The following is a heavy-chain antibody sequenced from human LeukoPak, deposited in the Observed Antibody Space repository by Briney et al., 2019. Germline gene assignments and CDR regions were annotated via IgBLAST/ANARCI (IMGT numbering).Heavy chain of an antibody. CDR3: ATGRIVVANTGAFDI. CDR2: IYYTGGT. J-gene: IGHJ3*02. Sequence: SETLSLTCTVSGGSISPFYWNWIRQPPGKGLEWIGYIYYTGGTSYSPSLNSRATISVDTSKNQISLKLNSVTAADTAVYYCATGRIVVANTGAFDIWGRGTMVPVSS. CDR1: GGSISPFY. D-gene: IGHD3-22*01. V-gene: IGHV4-59*12.